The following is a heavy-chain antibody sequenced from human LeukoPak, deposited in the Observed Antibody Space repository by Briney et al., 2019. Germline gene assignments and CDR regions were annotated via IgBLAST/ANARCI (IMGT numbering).Heavy chain of an antibody. Sequence: SQTLSLTCAISGDSVSSNSAAWNWVRQSPSRGLEWLGRTYYRTKWYNDYAVSVKSRITINPDTSKNQFSLQLNSVTPEDTAVYYCAKGDRGSYPGAFDIWGQGTMVTVSS. J-gene: IGHJ3*02. CDR3: AKGDRGSYPGAFDI. V-gene: IGHV6-1*01. D-gene: IGHD1-26*01. CDR1: GDSVSSNSAA. CDR2: TYYRTKWYN.